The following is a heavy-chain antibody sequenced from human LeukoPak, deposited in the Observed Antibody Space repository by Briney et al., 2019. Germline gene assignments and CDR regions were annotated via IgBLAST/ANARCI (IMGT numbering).Heavy chain of an antibody. V-gene: IGHV3-23*01. CDR3: AKAVAGAFDY. J-gene: IGHJ4*02. CDR2: ISGSGGST. CDR1: GLTFSSYA. Sequence: GGSLRPSCAVSGLTFSSYAMSWVRQAPGKGLEWVSGISGSGGSTYYADSVKGRLTISRDNSKNTLYLQMNSLRAEDTGVYYCAKAVAGAFDYWGQGTLVTVSS. D-gene: IGHD6-19*01.